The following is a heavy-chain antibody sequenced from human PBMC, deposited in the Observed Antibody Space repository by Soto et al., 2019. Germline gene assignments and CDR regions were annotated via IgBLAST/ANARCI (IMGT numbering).Heavy chain of an antibody. CDR1: GFTFSSYA. V-gene: IGHV3-30-3*01. CDR2: ISYDGSNK. CDR3: ARDKGSGSYYMGAFDH. D-gene: IGHD3-10*01. J-gene: IGHJ4*02. Sequence: QVQLVESGGGVVQPGRSLRLSCAASGFTFSSYAMHWVRQAPGKGLEWVAVISYDGSNKYYADSVKGRFTISRDNSKNTLYLQMNSLRAEHKAVYYCARDKGSGSYYMGAFDHWGQGTLVTGSS.